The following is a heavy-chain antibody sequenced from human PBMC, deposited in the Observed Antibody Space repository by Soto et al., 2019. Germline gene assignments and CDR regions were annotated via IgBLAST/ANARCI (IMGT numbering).Heavy chain of an antibody. CDR2: ISESGGHT. CDR1: GFTFNNYV. V-gene: IGHV3-23*01. Sequence: GSLRLSCAASGFTFNNYVMSWVRQAPGKGLEWVSSISESGGHTNYADSVKGRLTISRNNSKNILFLQMNILRAEDTAIYYCAKDGYSGYELDYWGQGTLVTVSS. D-gene: IGHD5-12*01. J-gene: IGHJ4*02. CDR3: AKDGYSGYELDY.